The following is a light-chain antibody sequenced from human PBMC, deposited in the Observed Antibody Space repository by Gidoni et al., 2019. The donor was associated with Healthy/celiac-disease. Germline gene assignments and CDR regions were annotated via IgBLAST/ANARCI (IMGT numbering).Light chain of an antibody. V-gene: IGKV1-39*01. J-gene: IGKJ2*01. CDR1: QSISSY. Sequence: DTQITQSPSSLSASVGDRVTSTCRASQSISSYLNWYQQKPGKAPKLLIYAASSLQSGVPSRFSGSGSGTDFTLTISSLQPEDFATYYCKQSYSTPYTFGQGTKLEIK. CDR3: KQSYSTPYT. CDR2: AAS.